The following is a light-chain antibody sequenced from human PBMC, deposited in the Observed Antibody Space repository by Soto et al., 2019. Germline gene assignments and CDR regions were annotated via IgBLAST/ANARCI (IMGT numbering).Light chain of an antibody. J-gene: IGKJ2*01. V-gene: IGKV1-27*01. Sequence: DVQMTQSPSSLSASVGDRVTITCRASRDISSSLAWYQQKPGKVPKLLIYVASTLHAGVQSRFSGSGSGTFFTLTINSLQPEDVATYYCQKYNSAPNTFGRGTRLEIK. CDR2: VAS. CDR3: QKYNSAPNT. CDR1: RDISSS.